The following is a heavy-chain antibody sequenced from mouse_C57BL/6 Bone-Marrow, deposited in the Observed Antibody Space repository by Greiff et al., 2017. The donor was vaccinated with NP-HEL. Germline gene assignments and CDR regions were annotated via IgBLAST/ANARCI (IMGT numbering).Heavy chain of an antibody. CDR3: TRDQDYGSSYLWYFDV. V-gene: IGHV5-9-1*02. CDR2: ISSGGDYI. D-gene: IGHD1-1*01. CDR1: GFTFSSYA. J-gene: IGHJ1*03. Sequence: DVMLVESGEGLVKPGGSLKLSCAASGFTFSSYAMSWVRQTPEKRLEWVAYISSGGDYIYYADTVKGRFTISRDNARNTLYLQMSSLKSEDTAMYYCTRDQDYGSSYLWYFDVWGTGTTVTVSS.